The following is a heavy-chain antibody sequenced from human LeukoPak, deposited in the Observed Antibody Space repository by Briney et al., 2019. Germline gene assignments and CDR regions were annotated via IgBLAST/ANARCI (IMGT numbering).Heavy chain of an antibody. J-gene: IGHJ3*02. Sequence: GGSLRLSCAASGFTFSSYWMHWVRQAPGKGLVWVSRINSDGSSTSYADSVKGRFTISRDNAKNTLYLQMNSLRAEDTAVYYCAKGPLNYYDSSGYSTGNAFDIWGQGTMVTVSS. CDR3: AKGPLNYYDSSGYSTGNAFDI. D-gene: IGHD3-22*01. CDR1: GFTFSSYW. CDR2: INSDGSST. V-gene: IGHV3-74*01.